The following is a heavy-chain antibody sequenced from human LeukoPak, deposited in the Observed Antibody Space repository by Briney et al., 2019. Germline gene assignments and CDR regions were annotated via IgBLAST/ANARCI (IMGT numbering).Heavy chain of an antibody. Sequence: PSETLSLTCNVSGGSISNYYWSWIRQPAGKGLEWIGRVYTTGSTNYNPSLKSRVTMSVDTSKNLFSLKLSSVTAADTAVYYCARADLKIVAAGSYFDYWGQGTLVTVSS. CDR1: GGSISNYY. D-gene: IGHD6-13*01. J-gene: IGHJ4*02. V-gene: IGHV4-4*07. CDR2: VYTTGST. CDR3: ARADLKIVAAGSYFDY.